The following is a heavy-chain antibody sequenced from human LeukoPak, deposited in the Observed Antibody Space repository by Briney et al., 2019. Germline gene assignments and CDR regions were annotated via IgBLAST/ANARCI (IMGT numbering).Heavy chain of an antibody. CDR1: GLTFSTNS. J-gene: IGHJ4*02. Sequence: GGSLRLSCAAAGLTFSTNSMNWVRQAPGKGLEWVSYISFSSSTIYYADSVKGRFTISRDNSKNTLYLQMNSLRAEDTAVYYCAKEEVRFLEWLSDYWGQGTLVTVSS. D-gene: IGHD3-3*01. CDR3: AKEEVRFLEWLSDY. CDR2: ISFSSSTI. V-gene: IGHV3-48*01.